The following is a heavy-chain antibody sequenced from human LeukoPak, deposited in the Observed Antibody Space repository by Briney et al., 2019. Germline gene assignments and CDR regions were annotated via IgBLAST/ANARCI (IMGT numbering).Heavy chain of an antibody. CDR3: ARLYGSGSYLGI. J-gene: IGHJ4*02. CDR1: GFTFSSYA. D-gene: IGHD3-10*01. CDR2: ISNNGGST. V-gene: IGHV3-23*01. Sequence: PGGSLRLSCAASGFTFSSYAMSWVRQAPGKGLEWVSTISNNGGSTYYADSVKGRFTISRDNSKNTLFLQMNSLRAEDTAVYYCARLYGSGSYLGIWGQGTLVTVSS.